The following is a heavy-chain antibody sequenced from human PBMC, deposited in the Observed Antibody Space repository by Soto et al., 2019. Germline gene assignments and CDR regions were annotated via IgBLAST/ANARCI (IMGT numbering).Heavy chain of an antibody. CDR2: IIPIFCTA. V-gene: IGHV1-69*06. D-gene: IGHD5-12*01. CDR3: ASSKRWLQPVDY. Sequence: SVKLSCKXSGATFSSYAISWVRQAAGQGLEWIGGIIPIFCTANYAQKFQGRVTITADKSTSTAYMELSSLRSEDKAVYYCASSKRWLQPVDYWGQGTLVTVSS. J-gene: IGHJ4*02. CDR1: GATFSSYA.